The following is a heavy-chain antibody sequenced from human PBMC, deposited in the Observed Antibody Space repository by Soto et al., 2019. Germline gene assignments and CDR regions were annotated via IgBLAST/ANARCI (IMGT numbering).Heavy chain of an antibody. CDR1: GFTFSSYG. CDR2: ISYDGSNK. J-gene: IGHJ6*02. V-gene: IGHV3-30*18. D-gene: IGHD6-19*01. CDR3: AKDLLQWKEARDYYYGMDV. Sequence: GGSLRLSCAASGFTFSSYGMHWVRQAPGKGLEWVAVISYDGSNKYYADSVKGRFTISTDNSKNTLYLQMNSLRAEDTAVYYCAKDLLQWKEARDYYYGMDVWGQGTTVTVSS.